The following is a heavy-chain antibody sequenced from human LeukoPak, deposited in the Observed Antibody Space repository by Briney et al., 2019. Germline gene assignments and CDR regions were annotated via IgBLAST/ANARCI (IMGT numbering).Heavy chain of an antibody. CDR3: ARPREQWLGNDAFDI. J-gene: IGHJ3*02. CDR2: IYYSGNT. Sequence: PSEILSLTCTVSGGSMNNYYWSWIRQPPGKGLEWIGYIYYSGNTNYNPPLSSRVTISIDTSKNQFSLKLSSMTAADSAVYYCARPREQWLGNDAFDIWGQGTMVTVSS. V-gene: IGHV4-59*08. D-gene: IGHD6-19*01. CDR1: GGSMNNYY.